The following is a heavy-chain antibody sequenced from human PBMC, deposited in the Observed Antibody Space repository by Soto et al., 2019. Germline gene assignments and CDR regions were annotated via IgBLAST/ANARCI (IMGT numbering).Heavy chain of an antibody. CDR1: GFTFSSYA. CDR2: ISSNGGST. J-gene: IGHJ4*02. CDR3: ARDTKSGSYSLDY. D-gene: IGHD1-26*01. V-gene: IGHV3-64*01. Sequence: EVQLVESGGGLVQPGGSLRLSCAASGFTFSSYAMHWVRQAPGKGLEYVSAISSNGGSTYYANSAKGRFTISRDNSKNTLYLQMGSLRAEDMAVYYCARDTKSGSYSLDYWGQGTLVTVSS.